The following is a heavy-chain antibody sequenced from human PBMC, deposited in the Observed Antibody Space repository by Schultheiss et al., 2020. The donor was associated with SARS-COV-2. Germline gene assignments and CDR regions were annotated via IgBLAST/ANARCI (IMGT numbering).Heavy chain of an antibody. CDR1: GGTFSSYA. CDR2: IIPIFGTA. D-gene: IGHD3-10*01. Sequence: SVKVSCKASGGTFSSYAISWVRQAPGQGLEWMGGIIPIFGTANYAQKFQGRVTITADESTSTAYMELSSLRSEDTAVYYCARVMVRGYYYYYGMDVWGQGTTVTVSS. J-gene: IGHJ6*02. V-gene: IGHV1-69*13. CDR3: ARVMVRGYYYYYGMDV.